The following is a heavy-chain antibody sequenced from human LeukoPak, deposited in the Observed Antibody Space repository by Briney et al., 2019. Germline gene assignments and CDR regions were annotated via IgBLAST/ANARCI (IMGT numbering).Heavy chain of an antibody. D-gene: IGHD3-10*01. CDR1: GFTFSSYW. J-gene: IGHJ3*02. CDR3: ARYGFGDTFDI. Sequence: GGSLRLSCATSGFTFSSYWMSWVRQAPGKGLEWVASIKQDGSETRYVDSVKGRFTIFRDNTKTSLYLQMNSLRAEDTTVYYCARYGFGDTFDIWGQGTVVTVSS. V-gene: IGHV3-7*01. CDR2: IKQDGSET.